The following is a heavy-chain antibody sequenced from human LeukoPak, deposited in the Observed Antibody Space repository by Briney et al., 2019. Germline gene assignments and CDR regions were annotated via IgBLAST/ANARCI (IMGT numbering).Heavy chain of an antibody. CDR2: IYYSGGT. D-gene: IGHD1-26*01. Sequence: SETLSLTCTVSGGSISSGDYYWSWIRQPPGKGLEWIGYIYYSGGTYYNPSLKSRVTISVDTSKNRFSLKLSSVTAADTAVYYCARSSIVGATNFDYWGQGTLVTVSS. J-gene: IGHJ4*02. CDR1: GGSISSGDYY. V-gene: IGHV4-30-4*01. CDR3: ARSSIVGATNFDY.